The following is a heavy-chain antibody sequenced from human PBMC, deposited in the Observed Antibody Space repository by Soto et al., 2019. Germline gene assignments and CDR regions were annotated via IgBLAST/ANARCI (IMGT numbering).Heavy chain of an antibody. Sequence: PSETLSLTCTVSGGSLSRYYWSWIRQPPGKGLEWIGYIFYSGSTNYNPSLKSRVTISVDTPNNQFSLKLSSVTAADTAVYYCVRHAQWIIRAYWGQGSLVTVSS. D-gene: IGHD5-12*01. CDR2: IFYSGST. CDR1: GGSLSRYY. CDR3: VRHAQWIIRAY. J-gene: IGHJ4*02. V-gene: IGHV4-59*08.